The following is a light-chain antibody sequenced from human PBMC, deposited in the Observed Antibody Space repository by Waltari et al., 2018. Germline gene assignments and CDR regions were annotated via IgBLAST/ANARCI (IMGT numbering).Light chain of an antibody. CDR3: YSYAGSYSYV. J-gene: IGLJ1*01. Sequence: QSALTQPRSVSGSPGQSVTISCSGTSSYVGGFDSVSWYQQLPGKAPKLLIYDVSQRPSGVPDRFSGSKSGITASLTISGLQADDEANYYCYSYAGSYSYVFGTGTKVTVL. CDR1: SSYVGGFDS. V-gene: IGLV2-11*01. CDR2: DVS.